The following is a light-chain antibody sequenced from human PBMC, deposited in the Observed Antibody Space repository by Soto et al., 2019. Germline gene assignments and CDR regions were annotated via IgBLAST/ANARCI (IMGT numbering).Light chain of an antibody. J-gene: IGKJ1*01. V-gene: IGKV3D-20*02. CDR2: GAS. CDR3: QQRSNWPRT. CDR1: QSVSSSY. Sequence: EIVLTQSPGTLSFSRGERATLSCRASQSVSSSYLAWYQQKPGQAPRLLIYGASNRATGIPARFSGSGSATDFTLTISSLEPEDFAVYYCQQRSNWPRTFGQGTKVDIK.